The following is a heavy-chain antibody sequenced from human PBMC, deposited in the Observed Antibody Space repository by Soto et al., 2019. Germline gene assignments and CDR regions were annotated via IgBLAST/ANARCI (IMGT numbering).Heavy chain of an antibody. CDR1: GYTFISYA. Sequence: VASVKVSCKASGYTFISYAIRWVRQAPGQRLEWMGWINTANTATKYSQKFQGRVTITRQTSASTVYMELTSLTSEDTAVYYCARAPLEQQLVRWFDPWGQGTLVTVSS. J-gene: IGHJ5*02. V-gene: IGHV1-3*04. CDR3: ARAPLEQQLVRWFDP. D-gene: IGHD6-13*01. CDR2: INTANTAT.